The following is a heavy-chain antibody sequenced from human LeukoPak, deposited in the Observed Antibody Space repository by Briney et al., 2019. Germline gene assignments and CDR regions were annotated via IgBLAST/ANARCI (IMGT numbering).Heavy chain of an antibody. V-gene: IGHV3-15*01. CDR1: GFTFSNAW. D-gene: IGHD3-16*02. Sequence: GGSLRLSCAASGFTFSNAWMTWVRQAPGKGLEWVGRIKSKYDGETIDYAAPVKGRFTISRDDSKNTLYLQMNSLKTEDTAVYYCTTDLFGAIAPYWGRGTLVTVSS. J-gene: IGHJ4*02. CDR3: TTDLFGAIAPY. CDR2: IKSKYDGETI.